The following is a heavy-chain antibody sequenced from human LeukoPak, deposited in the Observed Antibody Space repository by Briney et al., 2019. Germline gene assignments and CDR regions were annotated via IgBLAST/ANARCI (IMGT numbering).Heavy chain of an antibody. CDR2: IYTSGST. Sequence: SETLSLTCTVSGYSIRSGYYWSWIRQPAGKGLEWIGRIYTSGSTNYNPSLKSRVTISVDTSKNQFSLKLSSVTAADTAVYYCARGRGYSYGYVAMDVWGKGTTVTISS. J-gene: IGHJ6*04. D-gene: IGHD5-18*01. CDR3: ARGRGYSYGYVAMDV. CDR1: GYSIRSGYY. V-gene: IGHV4-61*02.